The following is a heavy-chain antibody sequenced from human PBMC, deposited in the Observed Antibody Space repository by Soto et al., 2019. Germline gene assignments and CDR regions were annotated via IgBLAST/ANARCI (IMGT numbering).Heavy chain of an antibody. CDR1: GGSFNNYA. V-gene: IGHV1-69*01. J-gene: IGHJ6*02. Sequence: QVHLVQSGAEVKKPGSSVKVSCKTSGGSFNNYAVSWVRQAPGQGLEWMGGIIPNFDTPSYAQKFQDRVTIIADESTRTGHLKLRCLTACHTAVYYCAGAMVREILLFVSSVRHVRRQGTTVIVPS. CDR3: AGAMVREILLFVSSVRHV. D-gene: IGHD3-10*01. CDR2: IIPNFDTP.